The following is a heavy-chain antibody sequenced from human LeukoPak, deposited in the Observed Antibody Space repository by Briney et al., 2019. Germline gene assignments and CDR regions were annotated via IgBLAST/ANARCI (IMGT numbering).Heavy chain of an antibody. V-gene: IGHV4-39*01. CDR1: GGSISSSSYY. J-gene: IGHJ5*02. CDR2: IYYSGST. D-gene: IGHD3-10*01. Sequence: PSETLSLTCTVSGGSISSSSYYWGWIRQPPGKGLEWIGSIYYSGSTYYNPSLKSRVTISVDTSKNQFSLKLSSVTAADTAVYYCGTGQFGELWADPYNWFDPWGQGTLVTVSS. CDR3: GTGQFGELWADPYNWFDP.